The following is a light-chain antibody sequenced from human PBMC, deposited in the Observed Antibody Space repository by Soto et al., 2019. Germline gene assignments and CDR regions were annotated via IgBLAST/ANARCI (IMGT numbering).Light chain of an antibody. V-gene: IGKV1-39*01. CDR2: AAS. J-gene: IGKJ5*01. Sequence: DIQMTQSPSSLSASVGDRVTITCRASQSISSYLNWYQQIPGKAPKLLIYAASSLQSGVPSRFSGSGSGTDFTLTISSLQPEDFATFYCQQSYSTPITFGQGTRL. CDR3: QQSYSTPIT. CDR1: QSISSY.